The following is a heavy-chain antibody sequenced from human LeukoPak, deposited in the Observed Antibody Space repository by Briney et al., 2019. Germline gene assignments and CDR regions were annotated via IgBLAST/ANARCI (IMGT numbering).Heavy chain of an antibody. CDR3: AKVLLWFGELLSFDY. CDR2: ISGSGGST. V-gene: IGHV3-23*01. D-gene: IGHD3-10*01. CDR1: GFTFSSYA. Sequence: GGSLRLSCAASGFTFSSYAMSWVRQAPGKGLEWVSAISGSGGSTYYADSVKGRFTISRDNSKNTLYLQMNSLRAEDTAVYYCAKVLLWFGELLSFDYWGQGTLVTVSS. J-gene: IGHJ4*02.